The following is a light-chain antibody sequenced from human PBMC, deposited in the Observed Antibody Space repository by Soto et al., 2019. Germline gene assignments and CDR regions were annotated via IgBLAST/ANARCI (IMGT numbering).Light chain of an antibody. CDR2: QDD. Sequence: SYELTQPPSVSVSPGQTATITCSGDKLGDKYACWYQQRPGQSPVMVIYQDDKRPSGIPERFSGSNSGNTATLTISGTQAMDEAVYYCQAWDSPAAVFGGGTKLTVL. CDR3: QAWDSPAAV. J-gene: IGLJ2*01. V-gene: IGLV3-1*01. CDR1: KLGDKY.